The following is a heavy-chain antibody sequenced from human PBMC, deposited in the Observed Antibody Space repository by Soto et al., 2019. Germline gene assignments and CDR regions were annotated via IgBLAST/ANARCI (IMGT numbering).Heavy chain of an antibody. CDR1: GFTFSSYA. J-gene: IGHJ3*02. Sequence: QVQLVESGGGVVQPGRSLRLSCAASGFTFSSYAMHWVRQAPGKGLEWVAVISYDGSNKYNADSVKGRFTISRDNSKNTLYLQMNSLRAEDTAVYYCARDQDPTAYCGGDCYSDAFDIWGQGTMVTVSS. CDR2: ISYDGSNK. V-gene: IGHV3-30-3*01. D-gene: IGHD2-21*02. CDR3: ARDQDPTAYCGGDCYSDAFDI.